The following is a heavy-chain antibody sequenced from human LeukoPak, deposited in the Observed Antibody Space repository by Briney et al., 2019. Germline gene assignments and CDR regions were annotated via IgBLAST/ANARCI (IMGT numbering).Heavy chain of an antibody. D-gene: IGHD3-10*01. J-gene: IGHJ4*02. CDR2: ISSNGGST. CDR1: GFTFSSYA. CDR3: TRGSYYFDD. V-gene: IGHV3-64D*06. Sequence: GGSLRLSCSVSGFTFSSYAMHWVRQAPGKGLEYVSGISSNGGSTYYSDSVKGRFTISRDNSKNTLYLQMSSLRAEDTAVYYCTRGSYYFDDWGQGTLVTVSS.